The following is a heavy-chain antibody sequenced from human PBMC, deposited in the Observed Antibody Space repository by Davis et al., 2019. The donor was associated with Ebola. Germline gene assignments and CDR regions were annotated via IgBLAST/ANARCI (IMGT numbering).Heavy chain of an antibody. J-gene: IGHJ4*02. CDR2: IYYDGNKH. V-gene: IGHV3-33*03. CDR1: GFIFKSYA. Sequence: SLKTPCAATGFIFKSYAMHWVRQVPGKGPEWLAMIYYDGNKHFYADSVRGRFTISRDNSKNILYLQMGSLRVDDTAMYYCSVQMSPAAPGDYWGQGTLVTVSA. D-gene: IGHD2-2*01. CDR3: SVQMSPAAPGDY.